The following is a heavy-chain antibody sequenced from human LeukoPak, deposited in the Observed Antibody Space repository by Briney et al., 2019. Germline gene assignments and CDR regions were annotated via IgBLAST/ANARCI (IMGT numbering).Heavy chain of an antibody. V-gene: IGHV4-39*01. CDR3: ARRHYGSGYYPYYFDY. Sequence: NPSETLSLTCTVSGDSITSDTYYWGWIRQPPGKELEWIGTIYYSGTTFYNPSLKSRVTISVDTSKNQFSLRLNSVTAADTAVYYCARRHYGSGYYPYYFDYWGQGTLVTVSS. CDR2: IYYSGTT. CDR1: GDSITSDTYY. J-gene: IGHJ4*02. D-gene: IGHD3-10*01.